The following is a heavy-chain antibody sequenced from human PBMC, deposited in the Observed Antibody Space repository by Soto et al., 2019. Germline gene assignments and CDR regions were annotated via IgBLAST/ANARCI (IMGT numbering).Heavy chain of an antibody. CDR1: GDTVSSNSVA. D-gene: IGHD2-15*01. CDR3: ARSEEDSDYYYYGMDV. CDR2: TYYRSRWYS. Sequence: SQTLSLTCVGSGDTVSSNSVAWNWVRQSPSRGLGWLGRTYYRSRWYSDYAVSVRSRIDINADTSKNQVSLQLNSVTPEDTAVYYCARSEEDSDYYYYGMDVWGQGTTVTVSS. V-gene: IGHV6-1*01. J-gene: IGHJ6*02.